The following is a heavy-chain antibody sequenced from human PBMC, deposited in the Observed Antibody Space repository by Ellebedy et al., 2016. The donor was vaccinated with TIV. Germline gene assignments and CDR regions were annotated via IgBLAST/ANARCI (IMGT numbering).Heavy chain of an antibody. Sequence: GESLKISCAAPGFSVRSAYVTWVRQAPGKGLDWVSIIYSGGETFYADSVKGRFTISRDNSKNTRYLQMNSLRAEDTAVYYCARRIAVAGFDPWGQGTLVTVSS. CDR3: ARRIAVAGFDP. D-gene: IGHD6-19*01. CDR1: GFSVRSAY. J-gene: IGHJ5*02. V-gene: IGHV3-53*01. CDR2: IYSGGET.